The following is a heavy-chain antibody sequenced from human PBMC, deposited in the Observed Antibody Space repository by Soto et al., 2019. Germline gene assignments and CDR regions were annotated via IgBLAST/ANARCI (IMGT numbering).Heavy chain of an antibody. D-gene: IGHD1-7*01. Sequence: SDTLSLTCTLSRTSICSYYWNWIRQTSGKGLEWIGYIYYSGSTNYNPSLESRVTISVDTSKNQFSLKLSSVTAADTAVYYCAREGLTGTIGLYYYYALDVWGQGTTVT. CDR3: AREGLTGTIGLYYYYALDV. CDR1: RTSICSYY. CDR2: IYYSGST. J-gene: IGHJ6*02. V-gene: IGHV4-59*01.